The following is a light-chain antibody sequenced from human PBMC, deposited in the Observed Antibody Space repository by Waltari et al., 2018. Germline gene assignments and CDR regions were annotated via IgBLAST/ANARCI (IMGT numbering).Light chain of an antibody. V-gene: IGKV1-33*01. CDR2: DAS. J-gene: IGKJ4*01. CDR1: QDIADY. CDR3: QQDDDLPVT. Sequence: DIQMTQSPSSLSASVGDRVTITCQVSQDIADYLNWYQQKPGKAPKLLIYDASHLETGVPSRFSGSGSGTKFTFTISSLQPEDIATYYCQQDDDLPVTFGGGTKVEIK.